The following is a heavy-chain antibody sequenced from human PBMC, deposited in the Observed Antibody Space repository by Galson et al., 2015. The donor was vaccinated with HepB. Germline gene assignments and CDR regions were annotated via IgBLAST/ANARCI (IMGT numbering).Heavy chain of an antibody. J-gene: IGHJ3*02. CDR1: GFTFSSYS. D-gene: IGHD3-3*01. V-gene: IGHV3-21*01. CDR2: ISSSSSFR. Sequence: SLRLSCAASGFTFSSYSMNWVRQAPGKGLEWVSSISSSSSFRYYADSVQGRFTISGDNAKNSLYLQMNSLRAEDTAVYYCAKDRGSGYYTFDIWGQGTMVTVSS. CDR3: AKDRGSGYYTFDI.